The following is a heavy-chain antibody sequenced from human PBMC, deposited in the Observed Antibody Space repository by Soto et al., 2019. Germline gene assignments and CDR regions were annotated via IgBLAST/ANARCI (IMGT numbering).Heavy chain of an antibody. J-gene: IGHJ5*01. Sequence: SHTLTHIGTISGGEISNNIVTWDGSRQSPSRGLEWLGRTYYRSKWYSDYALSVKSRVTINADMSKNQVSLQLNSVTPEDSAVYYCVRLIGNSWLDYWGQGTLVTVSS. CDR3: VRLIGNSWLDY. D-gene: IGHD2-8*01. V-gene: IGHV6-1*01. CDR1: GGEISNNIVT. CDR2: TYYRSKWYS.